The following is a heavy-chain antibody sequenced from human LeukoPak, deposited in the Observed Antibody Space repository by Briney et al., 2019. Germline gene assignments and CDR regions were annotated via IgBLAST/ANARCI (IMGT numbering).Heavy chain of an antibody. Sequence: SETLSLTCTVSGGSINGYYWSWIRQPPEKGLEWIGYIYYRGSTNYNPSLKSRVTISVDTSKNQFSLKLSSVTAADTAVYYCARADYDTSACYYTFDYWGQGTLVTVSS. CDR1: GGSINGYY. J-gene: IGHJ4*02. CDR2: IYYRGST. CDR3: ARADYDTSACYYTFDY. D-gene: IGHD3-22*01. V-gene: IGHV4-59*01.